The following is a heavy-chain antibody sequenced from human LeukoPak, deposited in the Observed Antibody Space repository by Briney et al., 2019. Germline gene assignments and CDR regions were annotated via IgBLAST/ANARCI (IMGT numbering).Heavy chain of an antibody. D-gene: IGHD3-10*01. V-gene: IGHV3-48*03. J-gene: IGHJ4*02. Sequence: PGGSLRLSCEASGFTFSSYEMKWVRQAPGKGLEWVSYISSSGSTTSYADSVKGRFTISRDNAKNSLYLQMNSLRAEDTAVYYCARTYYGSSRSYFDSWGQGAPVTPSS. CDR2: ISSSGSTT. CDR3: ARTYYGSSRSYFDS. CDR1: GFTFSSYE.